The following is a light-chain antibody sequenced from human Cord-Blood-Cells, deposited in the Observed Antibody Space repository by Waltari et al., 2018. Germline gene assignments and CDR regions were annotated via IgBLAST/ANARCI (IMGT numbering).Light chain of an antibody. J-gene: IGKJ2*01. CDR3: QQYNNWPPYT. CDR1: QSVSSN. V-gene: IGKV3-15*01. CDR2: GAS. Sequence: EIVMTQSPASLAVSPGERATLSCRASQSVSSNLAWYQQKPGQAPRLLIYGASTSATCIPARFSGSGSGTEFTLTISSLQSEDFAVYYCQQYNNWPPYTFGQGTKL.